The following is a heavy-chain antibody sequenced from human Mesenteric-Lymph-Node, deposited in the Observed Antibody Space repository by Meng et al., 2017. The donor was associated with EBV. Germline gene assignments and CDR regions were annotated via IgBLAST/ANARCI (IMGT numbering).Heavy chain of an antibody. CDR1: GYIFVSHY. D-gene: IGHD1-1*01. V-gene: IGHV1-46*01. CDR3: ARDRYIPGGWPY. CDR2: VNPSGGST. Sequence: QVQLVQSGAEVKKPGASVKVSCKASGYIFVSHYLHWVRQAPGQGLEWMGMVNPSGGSTTYAQKFQDRVSMTRDTSTATVYMELRSLTYDDTAVYYCARDRYIPGGWPYWGQGTLVTVSS. J-gene: IGHJ4*02.